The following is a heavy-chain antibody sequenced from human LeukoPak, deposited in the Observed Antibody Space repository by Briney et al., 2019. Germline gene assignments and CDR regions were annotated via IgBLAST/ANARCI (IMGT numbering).Heavy chain of an antibody. V-gene: IGHV4-59*11. CDR2: TYYSGST. D-gene: IGHD1-26*01. J-gene: IGHJ4*02. Sequence: PSETLSLTCTVSGGSISSHYWSWIRQPPGKGLEWIGYTYYSGSTNYNPSLKSRVTISVDTSKNQFSLKLSSVTAADTAVYYCARVYSVGAYAFDYWGQGTLVTVSS. CDR3: ARVYSVGAYAFDY. CDR1: GGSISSHY.